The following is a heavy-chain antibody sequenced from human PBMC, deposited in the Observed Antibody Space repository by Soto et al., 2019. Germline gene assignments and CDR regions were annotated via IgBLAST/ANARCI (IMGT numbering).Heavy chain of an antibody. CDR1: GGSISSDDYY. CDR2: IYYTGST. Sequence: SESLSITCTVSGGSISSDDYYWSWISKPPGKGLEWIGYIYYTGSTYYNPSLKSRVTISVDTSKNQFSLRLSSVTAADTSVYYCAREPPGVLGCFDSWGQGTLVTVSS. V-gene: IGHV4-30-4*01. CDR3: AREPPGVLGCFDS. D-gene: IGHD3-16*01. J-gene: IGHJ5*01.